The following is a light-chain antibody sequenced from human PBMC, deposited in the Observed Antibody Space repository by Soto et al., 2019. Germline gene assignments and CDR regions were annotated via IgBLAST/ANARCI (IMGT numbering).Light chain of an antibody. CDR2: YTS. V-gene: IGKV1-33*01. CDR1: HDIGTY. CDR3: QQFDSVPLT. Sequence: DVQMTQSPSSLSASVGDRVTITCQASHDIGTYLNWYQHKPGKAPKLLIFYTSHLATGVPARFSGGGSDTYFTFTITNLQPEDFAVYYCQQFDSVPLTFGGGTHVEI. J-gene: IGKJ4*01.